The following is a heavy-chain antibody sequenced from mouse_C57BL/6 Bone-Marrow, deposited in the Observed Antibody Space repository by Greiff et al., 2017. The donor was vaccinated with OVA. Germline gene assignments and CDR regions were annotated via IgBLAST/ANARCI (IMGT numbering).Heavy chain of an antibody. CDR3: TKGYGSSPYWYFDV. CDR1: GFTFSDAW. CDR2: IRNKANNHAT. V-gene: IGHV6-6*01. Sequence: EVKLVESGGGLVQPGGSMKLSCAASGFTFSDAWMDWVRQSPEKGLEWVAEIRNKANNHATYYAESVKGRFTISRDDSKSSVYLQMNSLRAEDTGIYYCTKGYGSSPYWYFDVWGTGTTVTVSS. J-gene: IGHJ1*03. D-gene: IGHD1-1*01.